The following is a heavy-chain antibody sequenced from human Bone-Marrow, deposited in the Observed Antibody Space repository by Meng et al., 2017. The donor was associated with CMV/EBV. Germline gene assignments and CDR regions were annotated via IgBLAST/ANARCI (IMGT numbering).Heavy chain of an antibody. CDR3: AREGDYYDSSGYYDY. V-gene: IGHV3-21*01. Sequence: GGSLRLSCAASGFTFSSYSMNWVRQAPGKGLEWVSSISSSSSYIYYADPVKGRFTISRDNAKNSLYLQMNSLRAEDTAVYYCAREGDYYDSSGYYDYWGQGTLVTVSS. J-gene: IGHJ4*02. D-gene: IGHD3-22*01. CDR2: ISSSSSYI. CDR1: GFTFSSYS.